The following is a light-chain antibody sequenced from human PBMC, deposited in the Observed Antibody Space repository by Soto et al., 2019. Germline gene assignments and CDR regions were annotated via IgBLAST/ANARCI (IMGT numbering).Light chain of an antibody. V-gene: IGKV1-9*01. CDR3: QQLNSYPIT. Sequence: DIPLTQSPSFLSASVGDRVTITCRASQGISSYLAWYQQKPGKAPKLLIFAASTLQSGVPSRFSGSGSGKEFTLTLSSLQAEDFAAYDCQQLNSYPITFGQGTRLEIK. CDR1: QGISSY. J-gene: IGKJ5*01. CDR2: AAS.